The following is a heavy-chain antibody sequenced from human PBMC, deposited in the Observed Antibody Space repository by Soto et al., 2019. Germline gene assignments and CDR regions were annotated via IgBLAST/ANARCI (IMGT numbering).Heavy chain of an antibody. J-gene: IGHJ5*02. CDR3: TRPTYDFWSGSPSHYNWFDP. Sequence: GRSLRLSCAASGFTFSGSAMHWVRQASGKGLEWVGRIRSKANSYATAYAASVKGRFTISRDDSKNTAYLQMNSLKTEDTAVYYCTRPTYDFWSGSPSHYNWFDPWGQGTLVTVSS. CDR1: GFTFSGSA. CDR2: IRSKANSYAT. V-gene: IGHV3-73*01. D-gene: IGHD3-3*01.